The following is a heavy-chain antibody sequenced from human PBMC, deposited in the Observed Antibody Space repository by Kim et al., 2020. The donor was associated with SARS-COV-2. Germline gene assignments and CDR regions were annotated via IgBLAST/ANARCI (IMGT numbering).Heavy chain of an antibody. V-gene: IGHV3-23*01. J-gene: IGHJ4*02. D-gene: IGHD6-13*01. Sequence: YYADSVKGRFTISRDNSKNTLYLQMNSLRAEDTAVYYCAKDEVTAADPDYWGQGTLVTVSS. CDR3: AKDEVTAADPDY.